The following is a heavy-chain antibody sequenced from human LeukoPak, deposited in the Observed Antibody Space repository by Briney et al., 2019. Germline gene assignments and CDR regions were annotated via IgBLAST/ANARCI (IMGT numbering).Heavy chain of an antibody. D-gene: IGHD2-8*01. CDR1: GDSISSGNYY. V-gene: IGHV4-61*02. J-gene: IGHJ6*02. CDR2: IHTSGST. CDR3: ARPPENVRRTKWQDPPTYYYYGMDV. Sequence: PSQTLSLTCTVSGDSISSGNYYWSWIRQPAGKGLEWIGRIHTSGSTNYNPSLKSRVTISVDTSKNQFSLKLSSVTAADTAVYYCARPPENVRRTKWQDPPTYYYYGMDVWGQGTTVTVSS.